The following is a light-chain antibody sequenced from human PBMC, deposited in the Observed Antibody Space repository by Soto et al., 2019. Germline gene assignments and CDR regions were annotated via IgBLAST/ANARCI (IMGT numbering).Light chain of an antibody. CDR2: GAS. CDR3: QQYDGSPRT. V-gene: IGKV3-20*01. J-gene: IGKJ1*01. CDR1: QSVSSY. Sequence: EIVLTQSPATLSLSPGERATLSCRASQSVSSYLAWYQQKPGQAPSLLIYGASTRATGTPARFSGSGSGTDFTLTISRLEPEDFAVYYCQQYDGSPRTFGQGTKVDIK.